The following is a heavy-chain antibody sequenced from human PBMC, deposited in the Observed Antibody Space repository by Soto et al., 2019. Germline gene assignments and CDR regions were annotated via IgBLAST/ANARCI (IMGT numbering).Heavy chain of an antibody. Sequence: GSLRLSCAASGFTFSTYTMHWVRQAPGRGLEWVAVTSYDGGNKFYADSVKGRFTISRDNSKNTLYLQMNSLRGDDTAVYYCARDPMVAYGASPLDHYGLDVWGQGTTVTVSS. CDR2: TSYDGGNK. CDR1: GFTFSTYT. J-gene: IGHJ6*02. CDR3: ARDPMVAYGASPLDHYGLDV. V-gene: IGHV3-30-3*01. D-gene: IGHD4-17*01.